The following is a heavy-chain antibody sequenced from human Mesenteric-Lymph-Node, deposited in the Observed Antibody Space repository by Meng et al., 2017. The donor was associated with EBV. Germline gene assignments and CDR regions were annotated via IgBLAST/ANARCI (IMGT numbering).Heavy chain of an antibody. CDR3: ARSAGGDYFDY. D-gene: IGHD1-26*01. CDR2: IYHSGTT. J-gene: IGHJ4*02. Sequence: PDPVYALCSPSQTRSLTCAVSVASIISVVYSWSWIRQAPGKGLEWIGFIYHSGTTYLNPSLRSRVNLSVDTSKNQFSLNLRSVSAADTAIYYCARSAGGDYFDYWGQGTLVTVSS. CDR1: VASIISVVYS. V-gene: IGHV4-30-2*01.